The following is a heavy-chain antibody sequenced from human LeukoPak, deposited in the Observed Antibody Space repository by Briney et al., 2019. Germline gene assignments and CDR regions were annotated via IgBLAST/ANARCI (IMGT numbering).Heavy chain of an antibody. V-gene: IGHV3-7*01. J-gene: IGHJ4*02. CDR1: GITFSNSW. CDR2: INQDGSEK. D-gene: IGHD5-12*01. CDR3: ARDRGFTSFDY. Sequence: GGSLRLSCAASGITFSNSWMHWVRQAPGKGLEWVANINQDGSEKYYVDSVKGRFTISRDTAKNSLHLQMNSLRAEDTAVYYCARDRGFTSFDYWGQGILVSVSS.